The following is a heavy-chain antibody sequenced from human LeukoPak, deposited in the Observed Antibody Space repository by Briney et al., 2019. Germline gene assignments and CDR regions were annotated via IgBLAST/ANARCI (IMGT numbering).Heavy chain of an antibody. Sequence: GRSLRLSCAASGVTVSSHYMSWVRQAPGKGLEWVSVIYSDGGTNYADSVKGRFTISRDTSKNTLYLQMNSLRAEDTAVYYCARAETVAGSYWGQGTLVTVSS. J-gene: IGHJ4*02. CDR1: GVTVSSHY. CDR3: ARAETVAGSY. D-gene: IGHD4-11*01. V-gene: IGHV3-53*01. CDR2: IYSDGGT.